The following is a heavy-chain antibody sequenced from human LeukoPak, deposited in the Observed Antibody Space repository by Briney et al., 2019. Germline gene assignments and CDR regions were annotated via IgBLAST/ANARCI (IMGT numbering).Heavy chain of an antibody. J-gene: IGHJ4*02. D-gene: IGHD5-12*01. CDR2: INPNSGGT. V-gene: IGHV1-2*02. CDR1: GYTFTGYY. CDR3: ATNGGGDSGYGNFDC. Sequence: ASVKVSCKASGYTFTGYYMHWVRQAPGQGLEWMGWINPNSGGTNYAQKFQGRVTMTRDTSISTAYMELSSLRAEDTALYYCATNGGGDSGYGNFDCWGQGTLVTVSS.